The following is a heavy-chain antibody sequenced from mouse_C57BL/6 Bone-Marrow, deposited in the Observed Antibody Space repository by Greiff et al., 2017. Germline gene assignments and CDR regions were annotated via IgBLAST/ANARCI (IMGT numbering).Heavy chain of an antibody. CDR2: ISSGSSTI. CDR1: GFTFSDYG. V-gene: IGHV5-17*01. J-gene: IGHJ4*01. CDR3: ARSYYYARDY. Sequence: EVHLVESGGGLVKPGGSLKLSCAASGFTFSDYGMHWVRQAPEKGLEWVAYISSGSSTIYYADTVKGRFTISRDNAKNTLFLQMTSLRSEDTAMYYCARSYYYARDYWGQGTSVTVSS.